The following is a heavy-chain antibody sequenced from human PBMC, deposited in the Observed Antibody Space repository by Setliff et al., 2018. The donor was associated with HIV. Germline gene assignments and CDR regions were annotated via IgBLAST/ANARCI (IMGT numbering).Heavy chain of an antibody. CDR2: IHYDEGT. J-gene: IGHJ4*02. Sequence: PSPTCTVSGESATNSRYYWACIRQPPGKGLEYIGSIHYDEGTYYNPSLKSRVTISLDTSKNQFSLNLTSVTAADTAVYYGARGSWKDGAHGYFFGYWGQVTLFTVSS. CDR3: ARGSWKDGAHGYFFGY. V-gene: IGHV4-39*07. D-gene: IGHD1-1*01. CDR1: GESATNSRYY.